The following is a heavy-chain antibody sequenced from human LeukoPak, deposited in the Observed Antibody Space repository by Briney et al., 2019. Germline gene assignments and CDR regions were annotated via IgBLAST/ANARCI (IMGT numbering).Heavy chain of an antibody. CDR3: ARRGFYYYDSSGSHWGFDY. Sequence: GASVKVSCKASGYTFTSYGISWVRQAPGQGLEWMGWISAYNGNINYAQKLQGRVTMTTDTSTTTAYMELRSLRSDDTAVYYCARRGFYYYDSSGSHWGFDYWGQGTLVTVSS. CDR2: ISAYNGNI. V-gene: IGHV1-18*01. D-gene: IGHD3-22*01. CDR1: GYTFTSYG. J-gene: IGHJ4*02.